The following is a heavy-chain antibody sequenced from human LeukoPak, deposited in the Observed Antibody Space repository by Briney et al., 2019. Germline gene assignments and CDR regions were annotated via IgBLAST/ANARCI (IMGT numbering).Heavy chain of an antibody. Sequence: ASVKDTCQASGHTYNRNVCRWVRQPRGKGLEGVGRINAYNGNTNYAPKLQDRVTMTTDTSTRTAYMELRSLRSDDTSVYYCARQSGNYYIFDYWGQGTLATVSS. CDR2: INAYNGNT. CDR1: GHTYNRNV. CDR3: ARQSGNYYIFDY. J-gene: IGHJ4*02. D-gene: IGHD1-26*01. V-gene: IGHV1-18*01.